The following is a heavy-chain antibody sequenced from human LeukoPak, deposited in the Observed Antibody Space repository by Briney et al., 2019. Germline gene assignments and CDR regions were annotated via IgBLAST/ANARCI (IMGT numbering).Heavy chain of an antibody. Sequence: SVKVSCKASGGTFSSYAISWVRQAPGQGLEWMGGIIPIFGTGNDAQKLQGRVTITTDESTSTAYMELSSLRSEDTAVYYCARGTGYCSSTSCYVHWGQGTLVTVSS. J-gene: IGHJ4*02. CDR3: ARGTGYCSSTSCYVH. V-gene: IGHV1-69*05. CDR1: GGTFSSYA. CDR2: IIPIFGTG. D-gene: IGHD2-2*01.